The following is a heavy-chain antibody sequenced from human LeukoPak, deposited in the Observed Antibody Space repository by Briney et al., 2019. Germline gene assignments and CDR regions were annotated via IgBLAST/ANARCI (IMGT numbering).Heavy chain of an antibody. CDR1: GFSFSNFA. V-gene: IGHV3-11*04. Sequence: GGSLRLSCAASGFSFSNFAMSWIRQAPGKGLEWVSYISSSGSTIYYADSVKGRFTISRDNAKNSLYLQMNSLRAEDTAVYYCAELGITMIGGVWGKGTTVTISS. J-gene: IGHJ6*04. CDR2: ISSSGSTI. D-gene: IGHD3-10*02. CDR3: AELGITMIGGV.